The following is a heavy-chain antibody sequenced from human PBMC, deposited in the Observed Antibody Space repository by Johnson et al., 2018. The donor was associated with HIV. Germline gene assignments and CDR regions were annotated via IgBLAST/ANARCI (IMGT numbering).Heavy chain of an antibody. CDR3: ARDRAGIGGSFDI. Sequence: QVQLVESGGGVVQPGRSLRLSCAASGFTFSSYGMHWVRQAPGKGLEWVAVISYDGSNKYYADSVKGRFTISRDNSKNTLYLQMNSLRAEDTAVYYCARDRAGIGGSFDIWGQGTMVTVSS. V-gene: IGHV3-30*03. D-gene: IGHD3-16*01. J-gene: IGHJ3*02. CDR2: ISYDGSNK. CDR1: GFTFSSYG.